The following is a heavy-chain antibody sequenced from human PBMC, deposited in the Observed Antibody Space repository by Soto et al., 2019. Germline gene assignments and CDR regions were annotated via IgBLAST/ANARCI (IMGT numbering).Heavy chain of an antibody. Sequence: GSLRLSCAASGFTFSSYGMHWVRQAPGKGLEWVAVIWYDGSNKYYADSVKGRFTISRDNSKNTLYLQMNSLRAEDTAVYYCARDKSPTVLYGDFHQDVFAIWGQGTTVTVSS. CDR1: GFTFSSYG. CDR2: IWYDGSNK. D-gene: IGHD4-17*01. V-gene: IGHV3-33*01. CDR3: ARDKSPTVLYGDFHQDVFAI. J-gene: IGHJ3*02.